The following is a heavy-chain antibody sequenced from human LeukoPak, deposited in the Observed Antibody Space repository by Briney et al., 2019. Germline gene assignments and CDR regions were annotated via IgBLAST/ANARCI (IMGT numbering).Heavy chain of an antibody. J-gene: IGHJ4*02. D-gene: IGHD3-16*01. Sequence: PRGSLRLSCAASGFTFNIYEMNWVRQAPGKGLEWISYVSANGDTIYYADSVRGRFTISRDNARNSLYLQMNSLRAEDTAVYYCVSAYGGLLDYWGQGSWSPSPQ. CDR2: VSANGDTI. CDR3: VSAYGGLLDY. V-gene: IGHV3-48*03. CDR1: GFTFNIYE.